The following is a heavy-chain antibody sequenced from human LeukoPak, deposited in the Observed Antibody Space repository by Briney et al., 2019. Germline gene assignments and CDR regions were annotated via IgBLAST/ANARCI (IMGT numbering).Heavy chain of an antibody. D-gene: IGHD2/OR15-2a*01. CDR2: INSDGSST. V-gene: IGHV3-74*01. Sequence: GGSLILSCAASGFTFSRYWMHWVRQAPGKGLLWVSRINSDGSSTYYADSVKGRFTISRDNSKNTLYLQMTSLRAEDTAVYFCAKDFQDRSTYTHFDYWGQGTLVTVSS. J-gene: IGHJ4*02. CDR3: AKDFQDRSTYTHFDY. CDR1: GFTFSRYW.